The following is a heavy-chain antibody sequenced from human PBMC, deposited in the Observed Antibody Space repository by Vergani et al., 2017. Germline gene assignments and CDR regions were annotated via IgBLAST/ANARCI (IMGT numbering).Heavy chain of an antibody. V-gene: IGHV1-24*01. D-gene: IGHD3-22*01. CDR3: AIVTDCYDSSGYYLDY. CDR2: FDPEHGEV. J-gene: IGHJ4*02. CDR1: GYSLTELT. Sequence: QVQLVQSGSEVRKPGASVKVSCQVSGYSLTELTIHWVRQAPGKGLEWMGGFDPEHGEVTFAHHIQGRFTMTEDSSTDTAYMELSSLRPEDTALYYCAIVTDCYDSSGYYLDYWGQGTLVTVSS.